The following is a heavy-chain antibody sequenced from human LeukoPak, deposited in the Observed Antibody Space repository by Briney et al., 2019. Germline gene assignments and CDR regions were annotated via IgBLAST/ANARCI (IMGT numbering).Heavy chain of an antibody. V-gene: IGHV4-59*05. J-gene: IGHJ1*01. D-gene: IGHD1-26*01. CDR3: FGDRGSYYAEYFQH. CDR1: GFTFSSYSMN. Sequence: GSLRLSCAASGFTFSSYSMNWVRQPPGKGLEWIGSIYYSGSTYYNPSLKSRVTISVDTSKNQFSLKLSSVTAADTAVYYCFGDRGSYYAEYFQHWGQGTLVTVSS. CDR2: IYYSGST.